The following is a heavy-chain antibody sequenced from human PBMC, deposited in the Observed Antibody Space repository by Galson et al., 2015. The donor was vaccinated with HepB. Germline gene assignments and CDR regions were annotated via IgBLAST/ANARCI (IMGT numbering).Heavy chain of an antibody. V-gene: IGHV3-11*01. Sequence: SLRLSCAASGFTSSDYYMIWIRQAPGKGLEWVSYISNGGTTIYYADSVEGRFTISRDNAKNSLFLQMNTLRAEDTAVYYCARSAYYYGSSGPYWYFDLWGRSSLVTVSS. D-gene: IGHD3-22*01. CDR1: GFTSSDYY. CDR2: ISNGGTTI. CDR3: ARSAYYYGSSGPYWYFDL. J-gene: IGHJ2*01.